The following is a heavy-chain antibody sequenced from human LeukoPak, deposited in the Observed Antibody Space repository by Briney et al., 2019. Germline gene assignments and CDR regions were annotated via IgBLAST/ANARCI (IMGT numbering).Heavy chain of an antibody. CDR1: GFTFDDYA. CDR3: AKTHVDFLGVDLFDY. CDR2: ISWNSGSI. Sequence: GGSLRPSCAASGFTFDDYAMHWVRQAPGKGLEWVSGISWNSGSIGYADSVKGRFTISRDNAKNSLYLQMNSLRAEDTALYYCAKTHVDFLGVDLFDYWGQGTLVTVSS. V-gene: IGHV3-9*01. J-gene: IGHJ4*02. D-gene: IGHD3-3*01.